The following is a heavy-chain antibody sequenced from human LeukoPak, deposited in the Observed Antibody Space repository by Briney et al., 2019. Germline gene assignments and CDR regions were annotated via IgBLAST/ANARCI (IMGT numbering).Heavy chain of an antibody. CDR1: GYPFSAHF. CDR2: IDTTTGNP. Sequence: ASVKVSCKASGYPFSAHFLNWVRQAPGQGLEWMGNIDTTTGNPRYAQDFTGRFVFSLDTSVSTAYLQITSLKAEDTALYYCVRGIDTTGYFNYWGQGTLVTVSS. J-gene: IGHJ4*02. V-gene: IGHV7-4-1*02. CDR3: VRGIDTTGYFNY. D-gene: IGHD3-22*01.